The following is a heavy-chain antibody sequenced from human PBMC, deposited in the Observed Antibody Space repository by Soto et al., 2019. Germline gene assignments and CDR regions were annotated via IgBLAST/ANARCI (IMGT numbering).Heavy chain of an antibody. CDR1: GFTFSSYG. V-gene: IGHV3-33*01. D-gene: IGHD1-26*01. Sequence: QVQLVESGGGVVQPGRSLRLSCAASGFTFSSYGMHWVRQAPGKGLEWVAVIWYDGSNKYYADSVKGRFTISRDNSKNTLYLQMNSLRAEDTAVYYCARDEEGELSPSMDVWGQGTTVTVSS. J-gene: IGHJ6*02. CDR3: ARDEEGELSPSMDV. CDR2: IWYDGSNK.